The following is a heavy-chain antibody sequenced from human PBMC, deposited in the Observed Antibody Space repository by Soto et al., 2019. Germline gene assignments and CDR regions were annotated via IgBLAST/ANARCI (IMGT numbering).Heavy chain of an antibody. Sequence: EAQLVESGGGLVQPGGSLRLSCAVSGFTVSSNYMTWVRQAPGKGLEWVSIIHSGGSTYYADSVQGRFTISRDNSKNTLFLQMNSLRAEDTAVYYWARKGYGTYAPFDYWGQGTLVTVSS. V-gene: IGHV3-66*01. CDR1: GFTVSSNY. CDR2: IHSGGST. CDR3: ARKGYGTYAPFDY. J-gene: IGHJ4*02. D-gene: IGHD1-26*01.